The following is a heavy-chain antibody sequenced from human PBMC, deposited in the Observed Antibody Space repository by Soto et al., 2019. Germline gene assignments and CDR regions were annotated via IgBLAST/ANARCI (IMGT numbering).Heavy chain of an antibody. Sequence: PSETLSLTCAVSGGSISSSNWWSWVRRAPGTGLEWIGEIHHSGNTNYNPSLKSRVTISTDKSKNQFSLKLSSVTAADTAVYYCARTGYNYYDTSGLVDCWGQGALVTVSS. D-gene: IGHD3-22*01. CDR1: GGSISSSNW. CDR3: ARTGYNYYDTSGLVDC. J-gene: IGHJ4*02. CDR2: IHHSGNT. V-gene: IGHV4-4*02.